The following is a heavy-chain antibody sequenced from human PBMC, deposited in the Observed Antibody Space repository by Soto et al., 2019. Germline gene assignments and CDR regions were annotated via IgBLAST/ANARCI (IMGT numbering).Heavy chain of an antibody. Sequence: QVQLVESGGGVVQPGRSLRLSCAASGFTFSSYGMHWVRQAPGKGLEWVAVIWYDGSNKYYADYVKGRFTISRDNSKNTLYLQMNSLRAEDTAVYYCARDAYGDFDYWGQGTLVTVSS. CDR2: IWYDGSNK. CDR1: GFTFSSYG. J-gene: IGHJ4*02. CDR3: ARDAYGDFDY. D-gene: IGHD4-17*01. V-gene: IGHV3-33*01.